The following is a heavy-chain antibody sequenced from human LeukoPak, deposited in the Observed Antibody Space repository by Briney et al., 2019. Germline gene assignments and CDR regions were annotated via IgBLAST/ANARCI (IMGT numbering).Heavy chain of an antibody. Sequence: GGSLRLSCAASGFTFSSYGMHWVRQAPGKGLEWVSSISSSSSYIYYADSVKGRFTISRDNAKNSLYLQMNSLRAEDTAVYYCARDRRDYDYVWGSYRYKLDYWGQGTLVTVSS. CDR2: ISSSSSYI. CDR3: ARDRRDYDYVWGSYRYKLDY. D-gene: IGHD3-16*02. J-gene: IGHJ4*02. CDR1: GFTFSSYG. V-gene: IGHV3-21*01.